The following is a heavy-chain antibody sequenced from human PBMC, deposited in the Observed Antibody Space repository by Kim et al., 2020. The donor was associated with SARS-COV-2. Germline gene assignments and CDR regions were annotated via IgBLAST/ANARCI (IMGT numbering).Heavy chain of an antibody. CDR2: ISYDGINK. CDR1: GFTFSSYG. Sequence: GGSLRLSCAASGFTFSSYGLHWVRQAPGKGLEWVAVISYDGINKNYADSVKGRFTISRDNSENTLYLQMNSLRAEDTAVYYCAKDRAYSDTLTGFYTPGYYYYCMDVWGQGTTVTVSS. V-gene: IGHV3-30*18. D-gene: IGHD3-9*01. CDR3: AKDRAYSDTLTGFYTPGYYYYCMDV. J-gene: IGHJ6*02.